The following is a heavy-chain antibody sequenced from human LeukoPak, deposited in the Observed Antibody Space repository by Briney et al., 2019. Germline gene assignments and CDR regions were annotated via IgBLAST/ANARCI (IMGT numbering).Heavy chain of an antibody. V-gene: IGHV1-69*06. Sequence: SVKVSCKASGGTFSSYAISWVRQAPGQGLEWMGGIIPIFGTANYAQKFQGRVTITADKSTSTAYMDLSSLRSEDTAVYYCARVEDVAGTYYYYGMDVWGKGTTVTVSS. D-gene: IGHD6-19*01. CDR3: ARVEDVAGTYYYYGMDV. CDR2: IIPIFGTA. CDR1: GGTFSSYA. J-gene: IGHJ6*04.